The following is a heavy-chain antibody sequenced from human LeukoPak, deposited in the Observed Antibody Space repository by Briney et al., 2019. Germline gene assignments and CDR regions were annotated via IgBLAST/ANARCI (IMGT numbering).Heavy chain of an antibody. J-gene: IGHJ4*02. Sequence: PGGSLRLSCVAYGFTFNTYGMAWVRQAPGKGLEWVAGISSDGSNKGYADSVKGRFTISRDNSKNTLYLQMNSLRSEDTAVYYCAKAAYCTSTSCHFSGYAQRPLDSWGQGTLVTVSS. D-gene: IGHD2-2*01. CDR1: GFTFNTYG. CDR3: AKAAYCTSTSCHFSGYAQRPLDS. CDR2: ISSDGSNK. V-gene: IGHV3-30*18.